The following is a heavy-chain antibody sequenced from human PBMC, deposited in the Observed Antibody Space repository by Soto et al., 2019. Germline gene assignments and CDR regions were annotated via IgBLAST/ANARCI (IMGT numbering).Heavy chain of an antibody. CDR3: AKDQFISRVATNYGMDV. J-gene: IGHJ6*02. CDR2: ISYDGRNK. D-gene: IGHD5-12*01. Sequence: QVQLVESGGGVVQPGRSLRLSCAASGFTFSSYGMHWVRQAPGKGLEWVAVISYDGRNKYYADSVKGRFTISRDNTKNPLYLQMNSLRAEDTAVYYCAKDQFISRVATNYGMDVWGQGTTVTVSS. V-gene: IGHV3-30*18. CDR1: GFTFSSYG.